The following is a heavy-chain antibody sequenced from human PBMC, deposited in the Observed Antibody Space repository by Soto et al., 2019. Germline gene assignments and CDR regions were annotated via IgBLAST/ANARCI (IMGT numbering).Heavy chain of an antibody. CDR1: GYTFTSYD. CDR3: ATRGVKTGYSSGWYDSGYYYYGMDV. Sequence: QVQLVQSGAEVKKPGASVKVSCKASGYTFTSYDINWVRQATGQGLEWMGWMNPNSGNTGYAQKFQGRVTMTRNTSISTAYMELSSLRSEDTAVYYCATRGVKTGYSSGWYDSGYYYYGMDVWGQGTTVTVSS. CDR2: MNPNSGNT. V-gene: IGHV1-8*01. D-gene: IGHD6-19*01. J-gene: IGHJ6*02.